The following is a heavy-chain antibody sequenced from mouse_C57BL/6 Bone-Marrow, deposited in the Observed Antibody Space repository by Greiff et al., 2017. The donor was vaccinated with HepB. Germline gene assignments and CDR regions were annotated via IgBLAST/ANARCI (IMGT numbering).Heavy chain of an antibody. Sequence: EVMLVESGGGLVQSGRSLRLSCATSGFTFSDFYMEWVRQAPGKGLGWIAASRNKANDYTTEYSASVKGRFIVSRDTSQSILYLQMNALRAEDTAIYYCARDADSWGYFDVWGTGTTVTVSS. CDR3: ARDADSWGYFDV. CDR1: GFTFSDFY. D-gene: IGHD4-1*01. CDR2: SRNKANDYTT. V-gene: IGHV7-1*01. J-gene: IGHJ1*03.